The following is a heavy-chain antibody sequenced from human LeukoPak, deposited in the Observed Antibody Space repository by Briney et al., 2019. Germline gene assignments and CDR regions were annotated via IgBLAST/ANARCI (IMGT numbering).Heavy chain of an antibody. J-gene: IGHJ4*02. CDR1: GGTFSSYA. CDR2: IIPILGIA. Sequence: ASVKVSCKASGGTFSSYAISWVRQAPGQGLEWMGRIIPILGIASYAQKFQGRVTITADKSTSTAYMELSSLRSEDTAVYYCARGGSRDGYNYDYWGQGTLVTVSS. D-gene: IGHD5-24*01. CDR3: ARGGSRDGYNYDY. V-gene: IGHV1-69*04.